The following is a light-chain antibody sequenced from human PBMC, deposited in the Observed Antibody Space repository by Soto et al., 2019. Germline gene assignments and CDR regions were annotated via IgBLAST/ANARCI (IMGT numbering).Light chain of an antibody. CDR1: SSNIGGGYD. J-gene: IGLJ2*01. V-gene: IGLV1-40*01. CDR3: QSYDSSLSGVV. CDR2: GIS. Sequence: QSVLTQPPSVSGAPRQRVTISRTGSSSNIGGGYDVHWYQQLPGTAPKLLIYGISNRPSGVPDRFSGSKSGTSASLAITGLQAEDEADYYCQSYDSSLSGVVFGGGTKLTVL.